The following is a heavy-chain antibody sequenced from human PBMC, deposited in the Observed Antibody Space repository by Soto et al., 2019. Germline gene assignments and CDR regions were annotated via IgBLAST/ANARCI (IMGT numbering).Heavy chain of an antibody. Sequence: EVQLVESGGGLVKPGGSLRLSCAASGFTFSNAWMSWVRQAPGKGLEWVGRIKSKTDGGTTDYAAPVKGRFTISRDDSKNTLYLQMNSLKTEDTAVYYCTTDTYYDSSGPQPQLDYWGQGTLVTVSS. CDR3: TTDTYYDSSGPQPQLDY. J-gene: IGHJ4*02. CDR2: IKSKTDGGTT. D-gene: IGHD3-22*01. V-gene: IGHV3-15*01. CDR1: GFTFSNAW.